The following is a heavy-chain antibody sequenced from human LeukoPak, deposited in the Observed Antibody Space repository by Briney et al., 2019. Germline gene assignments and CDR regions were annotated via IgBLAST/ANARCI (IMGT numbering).Heavy chain of an antibody. V-gene: IGHV3-21*01. CDR1: GFTFNSYT. D-gene: IGHD3-22*01. CDR3: ARDLGYYDRNAFHI. J-gene: IGHJ3*02. Sequence: GGSLRLSCAASGFTFNSYTVNWVRQVPGKGLEWVSSISSSSSYIYYSDSVKGRFTISRDNAKNSLYLQMNSLRAEDTAVYYCARDLGYYDRNAFHIWGQGTMVTVSS. CDR2: ISSSSSYI.